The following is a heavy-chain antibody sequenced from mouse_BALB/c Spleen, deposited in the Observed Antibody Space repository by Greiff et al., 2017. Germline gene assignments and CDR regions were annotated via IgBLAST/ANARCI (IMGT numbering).Heavy chain of an antibody. CDR1: GYTFTSYW. J-gene: IGHJ3*01. Sequence: VQLHQSGAELAKPGASVKMSCKASGYTFTSYWMHWVKQRPGQGLEWIGYINPSTGYTEYNQKFKDKATLTADKSSSTAYMQLSSLTSEDSAVYYCARGEATATAWFAYWGQGTLVTVSA. CDR3: ARGEATATAWFAY. CDR2: INPSTGYT. D-gene: IGHD1-2*01. V-gene: IGHV1-7*01.